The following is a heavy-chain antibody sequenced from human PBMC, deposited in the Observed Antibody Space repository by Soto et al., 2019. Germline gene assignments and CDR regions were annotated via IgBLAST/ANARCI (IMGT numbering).Heavy chain of an antibody. V-gene: IGHV1-18*01. CDR3: ARGPRITIFGVVIPPPNDY. Sequence: QVQLVQSGAEVKKPGASVKVSCKASGYTFTSYGISWVRQAPGQGLEWMGWISAYNGNTNYAQKSQGRVTMTTDTSTSTAYMELRSLRSDDTAVYYCARGPRITIFGVVIPPPNDYWGQGTLVTVSS. D-gene: IGHD3-3*01. J-gene: IGHJ4*02. CDR1: GYTFTSYG. CDR2: ISAYNGNT.